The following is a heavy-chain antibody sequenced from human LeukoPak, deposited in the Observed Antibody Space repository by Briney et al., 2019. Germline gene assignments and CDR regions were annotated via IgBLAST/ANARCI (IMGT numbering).Heavy chain of an antibody. CDR1: GFTFCDHY. J-gene: IGHJ4*02. V-gene: IGHV3-11*04. CDR2: ISSSGNTT. Sequence: GGSLRLSCAASGFTFCDHYMSWIRQAAGKGLEWVSYISSSGNTTYYADSVKGRFTISRDNAKNSLYLQMNSLRVEDTAVYYCVRDSLVGYGHRYFDCWGQGTLVTVSS. D-gene: IGHD5-18*01. CDR3: VRDSLVGYGHRYFDC.